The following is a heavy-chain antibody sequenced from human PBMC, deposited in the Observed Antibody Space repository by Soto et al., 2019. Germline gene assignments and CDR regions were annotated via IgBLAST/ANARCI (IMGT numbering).Heavy chain of an antibody. CDR1: GGSFSGYY. Sequence: QVQLQQWGAGLLKPSETLSLTCAVYGGSFSGYYWSWIRQPPGKGLEWIGEINHSGSTNYNPYLKSRVTISVDTSKNQFSLKLSSVTAADTAVYYCARATKPTTVTTKTDRTGGMDVWGQGTTVTVSS. CDR3: ARATKPTTVTTKTDRTGGMDV. CDR2: INHSGST. J-gene: IGHJ6*02. V-gene: IGHV4-34*01. D-gene: IGHD4-17*01.